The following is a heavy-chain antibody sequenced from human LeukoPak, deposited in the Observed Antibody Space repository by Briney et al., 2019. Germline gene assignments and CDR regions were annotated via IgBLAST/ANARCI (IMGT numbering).Heavy chain of an antibody. CDR2: INHSGST. CDR3: ARGTPVPAAIQGDYFDY. Sequence: SETLSLTCAAYGGSFSGYYWSWLRQPPGKGLEWIGEINHSGSTNYNPSLKSRVTISVDTSKNQFSLKLSSVTAADTAVYYCARGTPVPAAIQGDYFDYWGQGTLVTVSS. J-gene: IGHJ4*02. CDR1: GGSFSGYY. V-gene: IGHV4-34*01. D-gene: IGHD2-2*02.